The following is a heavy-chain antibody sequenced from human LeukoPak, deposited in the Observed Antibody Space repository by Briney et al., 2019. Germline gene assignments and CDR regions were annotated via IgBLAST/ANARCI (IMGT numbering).Heavy chain of an antibody. CDR1: GGSVSGGNYY. D-gene: IGHD1-7*01. Sequence: SETLSLTCTVSGGSVSGGNYYCSWIRQSPGKGLEWIGYIQYSGSAVYNPSLKSRVTMSIDPSKNLFSLNLSSATAAETAVYYCTRTGSTGGYWGQGTLVTVSS. J-gene: IGHJ4*02. CDR2: IQYSGSA. CDR3: TRTGSTGGY. V-gene: IGHV4-61*01.